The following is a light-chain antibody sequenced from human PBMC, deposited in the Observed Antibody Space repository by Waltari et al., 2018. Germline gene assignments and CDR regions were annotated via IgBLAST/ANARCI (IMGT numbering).Light chain of an antibody. CDR1: QSISGW. J-gene: IGKJ1*01. Sequence: DIQMPQSPPTLSASVGTRVTFAFRTSQSISGWLARYQQKPGKAPSLLSYKASTLQRGVPSRFSGSGSGTEFTLTISSLQPDDFATYYCQQYDTDLPWTFGQGTKVEIK. CDR3: QQYDTDLPWT. CDR2: KAS. V-gene: IGKV1-5*03.